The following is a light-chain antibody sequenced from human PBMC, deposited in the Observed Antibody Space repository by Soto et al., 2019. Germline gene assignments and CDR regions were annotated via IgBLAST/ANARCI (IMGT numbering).Light chain of an antibody. CDR3: QQRSNWPSIT. CDR1: QSVSSY. V-gene: IGKV3-11*01. J-gene: IGKJ5*01. CDR2: DAS. Sequence: EIVMTRSPATXSXSXXXXXXLXXRASQSVSSYLAWYQQKPGQAPRLLIYDASNRATGIPARFSGSGYGTDFTLTISSLEPEDFAVYYCQQRSNWPSITFGQGTRLEIK.